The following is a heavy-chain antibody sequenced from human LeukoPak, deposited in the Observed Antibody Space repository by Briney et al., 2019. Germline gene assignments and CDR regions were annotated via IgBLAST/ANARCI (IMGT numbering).Heavy chain of an antibody. CDR3: AKRASYYDSSGYDY. D-gene: IGHD3-22*01. CDR1: GFTFNNYG. CDR2: ISYDGNNK. J-gene: IGHJ4*02. V-gene: IGHV3-30*18. Sequence: GGSLRLSCAASGFTFNNYGMHWVLEAPGKGLEWGAFISYDGNNKYYADSVNGRFTISRDNSKNTLYLQMNSLRAEDTAVYYCAKRASYYDSSGYDYWGQGTLVTVSS.